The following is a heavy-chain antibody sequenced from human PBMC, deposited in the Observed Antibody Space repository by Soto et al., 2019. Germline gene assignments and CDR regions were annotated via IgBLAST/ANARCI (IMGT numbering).Heavy chain of an antibody. CDR3: AKDWDSGYDRYYFDY. J-gene: IGHJ4*02. Sequence: PGGSLRLSCAASGFTFSSYGMHWVRQAPGKGLEWVAVISYDGSNKYYADSVKGRFTISRDNSKNTLYLQMNSLRAEDTAVYYCAKDWDSGYDRYYFDYWGQGTLVTVSS. CDR1: GFTFSSYG. CDR2: ISYDGSNK. D-gene: IGHD5-12*01. V-gene: IGHV3-30*18.